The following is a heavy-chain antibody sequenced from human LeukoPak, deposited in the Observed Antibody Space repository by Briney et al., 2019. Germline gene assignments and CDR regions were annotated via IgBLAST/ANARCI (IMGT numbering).Heavy chain of an antibody. CDR2: VYYSGST. V-gene: IGHV4-30-4*07. Sequence: YPSQTLSLTCAVSGDFISSGGYSWSWIRQPPVKGLEWIGYVYYSGSTYYNPSLKSRATISVDASKNQFSLKLNSVTAADTAVYYCVRGGYIGEYLDYWGQGNLVIVSS. CDR1: GDFISSGGYS. CDR3: VRGGYIGEYLDY. D-gene: IGHD5-24*01. J-gene: IGHJ4*02.